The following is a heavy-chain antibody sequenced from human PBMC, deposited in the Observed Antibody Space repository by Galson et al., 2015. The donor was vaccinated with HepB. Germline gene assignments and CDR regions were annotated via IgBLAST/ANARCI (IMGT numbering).Heavy chain of an antibody. CDR2: IKRDGSEK. V-gene: IGHV3-7*03. CDR1: GFTFSNFW. Sequence: SLRLSCAASGFTFSNFWMSWVRQAPGKGLEWVANIKRDGSEKYYVDSVTGRFTISRDNAKNSLYLQMNSLSAEDTAVYYCARLLWSGNYHHAPNFDSWGQGTLVTVSS. CDR3: ARLLWSGNYHHAPNFDS. J-gene: IGHJ4*02. D-gene: IGHD3-3*01.